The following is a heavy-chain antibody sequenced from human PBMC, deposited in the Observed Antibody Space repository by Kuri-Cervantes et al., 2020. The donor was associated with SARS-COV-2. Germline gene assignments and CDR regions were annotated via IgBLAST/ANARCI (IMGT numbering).Heavy chain of an antibody. Sequence: ASVKVSCKASGYTFTSYGISWVRQAPGQGLEWMGWISAYNGNTNYAQKLQGRVTMTTDTSTSTAYMELRSLRSGDTAVYYCARVPYSPLRRDDYYYDSSVPWYYYYGMDVWGQGTTVTVSS. D-gene: IGHD3-22*01. CDR1: GYTFTSYG. V-gene: IGHV1-18*04. J-gene: IGHJ6*02. CDR2: ISAYNGNT. CDR3: ARVPYSPLRRDDYYYDSSVPWYYYYGMDV.